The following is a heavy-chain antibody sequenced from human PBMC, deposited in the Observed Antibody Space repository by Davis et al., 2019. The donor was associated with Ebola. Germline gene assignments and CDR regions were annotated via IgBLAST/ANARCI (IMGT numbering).Heavy chain of an antibody. V-gene: IGHV3-33*06. D-gene: IGHD5-24*01. J-gene: IGHJ1*01. CDR1: GFTLSGYD. CDR3: AKTVGWLQQTGEEYFQN. CDR2: IWDDGSNK. Sequence: GESLKISCAASGFTLSGYDMNWVRQAPGKGLQWVAVIWDDGSNKYYADSVKGRFTISRDNSKNTLYLQMNSLRADDTAVYYCAKTVGWLQQTGEEYFQNWGQGTLVTVSS.